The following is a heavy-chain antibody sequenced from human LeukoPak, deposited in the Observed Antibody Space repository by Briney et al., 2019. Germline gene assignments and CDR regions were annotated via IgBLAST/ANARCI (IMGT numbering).Heavy chain of an antibody. J-gene: IGHJ4*02. D-gene: IGHD5-24*01. CDR2: IKQDGSEK. V-gene: IGHV3-7*01. CDR1: GFTFSSYW. Sequence: PGGSLRLSCAASGFTFSSYWMSWVRQAPGKGLEWVANIKQDGSEKYYVDSVKGRFTISRDNSKNTLYLQMNSLRAEDTAVYYCARDTISFQIEKATIPLAYWGQGTLVTVSS. CDR3: ARDTISFQIEKATIPLAY.